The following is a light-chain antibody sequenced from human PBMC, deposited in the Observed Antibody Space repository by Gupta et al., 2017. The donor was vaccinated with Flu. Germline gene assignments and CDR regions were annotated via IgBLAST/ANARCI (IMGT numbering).Light chain of an antibody. J-gene: IGKJ2*01. CDR1: QSLSRTY. Sequence: IVLTQSPGTLSLSPGERATLSCRASQSLSRTYLAWYQQKPGQAPRLLIYGTSNRATGSPDRFSGSGSGTDFTLTISRLDPEDFAVYYCQQDDRAPETFGQGTKLEIK. CDR3: QQDDRAPET. CDR2: GTS. V-gene: IGKV3-20*01.